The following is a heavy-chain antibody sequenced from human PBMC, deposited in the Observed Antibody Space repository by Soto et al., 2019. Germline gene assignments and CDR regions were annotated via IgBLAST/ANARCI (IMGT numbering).Heavy chain of an antibody. D-gene: IGHD3-10*01. CDR1: VLSFSGYY. Sequence: PSETLSLTCAFYVLSFSGYYWSWIRQPPGKGLEWIGEINYSGSTNYNPSLKSRVTISVDTSKNQFSLKLSSVTAADTAVYYCASLRVRGVIMHYYYYMDVWGKGTTVTVSS. CDR3: ASLRVRGVIMHYYYYMDV. V-gene: IGHV4-34*01. J-gene: IGHJ6*03. CDR2: INYSGST.